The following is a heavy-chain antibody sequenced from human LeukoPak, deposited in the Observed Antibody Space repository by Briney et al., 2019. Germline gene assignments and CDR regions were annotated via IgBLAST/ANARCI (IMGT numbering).Heavy chain of an antibody. Sequence: GGSLRLSCAASGFTVSSNYMSWVRQAPGKGLEWVSVIYSGGSTYYADSVKGRFTISRDNSKNTLYLQMNSLRAEDTAVYYCARKRGTLPFDYWGQGTLVTVSS. CDR2: IYSGGST. J-gene: IGHJ4*02. V-gene: IGHV3-66*01. CDR1: GFTVSSNY. D-gene: IGHD1-1*01. CDR3: ARKRGTLPFDY.